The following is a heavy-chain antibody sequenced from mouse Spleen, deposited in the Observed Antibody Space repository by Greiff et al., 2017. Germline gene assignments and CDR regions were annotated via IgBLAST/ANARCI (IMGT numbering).Heavy chain of an antibody. CDR1: GYTFPDYN. V-gene: IGHV1-18*01. CDR3: ARLPGTYFDV. Sequence: EVQLQQSGPELVKPGASVKIPCKASGYTFPDYNMDWVKQSHGKSLEWIGDINPNNGGTIYNQKFKGKATLTVDKSSSTAYMELRSLTSEDTAVYYCARLPGTYFDVWGAGTTVTVSS. J-gene: IGHJ1*01. CDR2: INPNNGGT. D-gene: IGHD4-1*01.